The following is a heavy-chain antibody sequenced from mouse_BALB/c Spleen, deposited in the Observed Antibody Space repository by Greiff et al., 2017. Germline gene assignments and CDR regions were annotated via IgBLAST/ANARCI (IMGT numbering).Heavy chain of an antibody. CDR1: GFSLTSYG. J-gene: IGHJ4*01. CDR2: IWAGGST. D-gene: IGHD1-2*01. V-gene: IGHV2-9*02. Sequence: VQLVESGPGLVAPSQSLSITCTVSGFSLTSYGVHWVRQPPGKGLEWLGVIWAGGSTNYNSALMSRLSISKDNSKSQVFLKMNSLQTDDTAMYYCARLRLRSYYAMDYWGQGTSVTVSS. CDR3: ARLRLRSYYAMDY.